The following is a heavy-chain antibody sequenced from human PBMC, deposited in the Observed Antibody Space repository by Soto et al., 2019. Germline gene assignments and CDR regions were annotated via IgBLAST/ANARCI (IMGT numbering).Heavy chain of an antibody. J-gene: IGHJ5*02. CDR2: ISSSSSYI. Sequence: EVQLVESGGGLVKPGGSLRLSCAASGFTFSSYSMNWVRHAPGKGLEWVSSISSSSSYIYYADSVKGRVTISRDNAKNALYLQMNSLRAEDTAVYYCARGGPHRWFDPWGQGTLVTVSS. CDR1: GFTFSSYS. D-gene: IGHD3-10*01. V-gene: IGHV3-21*01. CDR3: ARGGPHRWFDP.